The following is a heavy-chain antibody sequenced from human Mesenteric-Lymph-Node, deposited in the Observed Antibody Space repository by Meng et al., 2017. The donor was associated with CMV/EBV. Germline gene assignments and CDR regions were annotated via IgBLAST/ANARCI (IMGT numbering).Heavy chain of an antibody. CDR1: GSSPSVRVVC. D-gene: IGHD2-2*01. CDR2: IYWNDDK. J-gene: IGHJ4*02. Sequence: GSSPSVRVVCVAWIRQPPGKALEWLALIYWNDDKRYNPSLKSRLTTTKDTSKNQVVLTMTNMDPVDTATYYCALAYCSSTSCYWFDYWGQGTLVTVSS. V-gene: IGHV2-5*01. CDR3: ALAYCSSTSCYWFDY.